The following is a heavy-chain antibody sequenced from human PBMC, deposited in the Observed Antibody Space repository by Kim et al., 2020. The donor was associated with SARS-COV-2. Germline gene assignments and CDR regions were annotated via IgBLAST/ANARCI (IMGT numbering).Heavy chain of an antibody. CDR1: GGSFSGYY. V-gene: IGHV4-34*01. CDR2: INHSGST. J-gene: IGHJ4*02. CDR3: ARQRGWFGELSLVG. D-gene: IGHD3-10*01. Sequence: SETLSLTCAVYGGSFSGYYWSWIRQPPGKGLEWIGEINHSGSTNYNPSLKSRVTISVDTSKNQLSLKLSSVTAADTAVYYCARQRGWFGELSLVGWGQGTLVTVSS.